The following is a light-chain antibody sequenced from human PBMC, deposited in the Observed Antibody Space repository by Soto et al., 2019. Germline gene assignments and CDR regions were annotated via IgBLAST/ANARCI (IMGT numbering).Light chain of an antibody. CDR1: QSISSY. CDR3: QQSYSTRYT. Sequence: GVRVTIPCRASQSISSYLNWYQQKPGKAPKLLIYAASSLQSGVPSRFSGSGSGTDFTLTISSLQPEDFATYYCQQSYSTRYTFGQGTK. J-gene: IGKJ2*01. V-gene: IGKV1-39*01. CDR2: AAS.